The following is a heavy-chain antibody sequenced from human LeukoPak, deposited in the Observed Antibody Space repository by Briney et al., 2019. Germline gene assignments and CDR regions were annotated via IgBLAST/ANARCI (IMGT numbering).Heavy chain of an antibody. J-gene: IGHJ4*02. CDR1: GYSISSSSYY. D-gene: IGHD3-22*01. CDR3: ARHFTYYYDSSGYYGGGPCFDY. Sequence: PSETLSLTCAVSGYSISSSSYYWGWIRQPPGKGLEWSGSIYYSGSTDDNPSLKRRDTISVDTSKNQCSLKLSSVTAADTAVYYCARHFTYYYDSSGYYGGGPCFDYWGQGTLVTVSS. CDR2: IYYSGST. V-gene: IGHV4-39*01.